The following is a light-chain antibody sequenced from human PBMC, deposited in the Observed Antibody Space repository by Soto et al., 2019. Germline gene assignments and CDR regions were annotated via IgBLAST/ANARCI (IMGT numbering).Light chain of an antibody. J-gene: IGLJ1*01. V-gene: IGLV2-14*01. CDR2: EVS. CDR1: SSDVGGYNY. Sequence: QSALTQPASVSGSPGQSITISCTGTSSDVGGYNYVSWYQQHPGKAPKLMIYEVSNRPSGISNRFSGSKSGNTASLTISGLQAEDEADYYCGSYTSSSTRVFGTGTKVTVL. CDR3: GSYTSSSTRV.